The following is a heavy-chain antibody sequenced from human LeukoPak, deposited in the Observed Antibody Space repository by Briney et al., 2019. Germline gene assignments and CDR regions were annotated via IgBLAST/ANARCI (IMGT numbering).Heavy chain of an antibody. CDR3: ARDGYSSGREEY. D-gene: IGHD6-25*01. CDR1: GGTFSSYT. V-gene: IGHV1-69*13. CDR2: IIPIFGTA. J-gene: IGHJ4*02. Sequence: SVKVSCKASGGTFSSYTISWVRQAPGQGLEWMGGIIPIFGTANYAQKFQGRVTIAADESTSTAYMELSSLRSDDTAVYYCARDGYSSGREEYWGQGTLVTVSS.